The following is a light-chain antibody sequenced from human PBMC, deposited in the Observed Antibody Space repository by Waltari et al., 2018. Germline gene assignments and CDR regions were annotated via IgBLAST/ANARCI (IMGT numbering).Light chain of an antibody. Sequence: SFQLIQPTSESVPPGQTDSVSCPGERMDSTYGYWYQQKPGQSPMLVMFQDNKRPSGIPERFSGSNSGNTATLTISETQAIDEADYYCQAWDSNVAVFGRGTKVTVL. CDR1: RMDSTY. J-gene: IGLJ3*02. CDR3: QAWDSNVAV. V-gene: IGLV3-1*01. CDR2: QDN.